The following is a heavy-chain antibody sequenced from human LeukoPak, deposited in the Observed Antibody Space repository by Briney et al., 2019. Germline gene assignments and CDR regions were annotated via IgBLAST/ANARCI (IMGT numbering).Heavy chain of an antibody. CDR3: ATDHLRVGATGASDT. CDR1: GFTFSRYW. V-gene: IGHV3-7*05. Sequence: PGGSLRLSCAASGFTFSRYWMSWVRQAPGKGLEWVANIKRDGSEKYYVDSVKGRFTISRDNAKNSLYLQMNSLRAEDTAVYYCATDHLRVGATGASDTWGQGTMVTVSS. J-gene: IGHJ3*02. CDR2: IKRDGSEK. D-gene: IGHD1-26*01.